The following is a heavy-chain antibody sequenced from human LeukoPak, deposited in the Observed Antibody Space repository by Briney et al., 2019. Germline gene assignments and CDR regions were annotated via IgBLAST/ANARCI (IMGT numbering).Heavy chain of an antibody. J-gene: IGHJ5*02. D-gene: IGHD2-21*02. Sequence: GGSLRLSCAASGFTFSSYSMNWVRQAPGKGLEWVANIKQDGSEKYYVDSVKGRFTISRDNAKNSLYLQMNSLRAEDTAVYYCARDLYCGGDCPWGQGTLVTVSS. CDR2: IKQDGSEK. CDR1: GFTFSSYS. V-gene: IGHV3-7*01. CDR3: ARDLYCGGDCP.